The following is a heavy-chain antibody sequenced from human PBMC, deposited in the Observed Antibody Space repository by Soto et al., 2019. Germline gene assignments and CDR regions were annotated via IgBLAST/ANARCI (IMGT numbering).Heavy chain of an antibody. Sequence: GGSLRLSCADSGFTFGSHSMFWVRQAPGKGLEWVSAISGSGGSTYYADSVKGRFTISRDNSKNTLYLQMNSLRAEVTAVYYCAKAAGIVVVPAAMTWFDPWGQGTLVTVSS. J-gene: IGHJ5*02. CDR2: ISGSGGST. D-gene: IGHD2-2*01. CDR1: GFTFGSHS. V-gene: IGHV3-23*01. CDR3: AKAAGIVVVPAAMTWFDP.